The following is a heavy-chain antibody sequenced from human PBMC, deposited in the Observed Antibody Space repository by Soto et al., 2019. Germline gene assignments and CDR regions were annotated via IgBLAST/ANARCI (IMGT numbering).Heavy chain of an antibody. D-gene: IGHD6-13*01. CDR3: ARHLPPPYSSSWYGAYYYGMDV. CDR1: GYSFTSYW. V-gene: IGHV5-51*01. CDR2: IYPGDSDT. Sequence: GESLKISCKGSGYSFTSYWIGWVRQMPGKGLEWMGIIYPGDSDTRYSPSFQGQVTISADKSISTAYLQWSSLKASDAAMYYCARHLPPPYSSSWYGAYYYGMDVWGQGTTVTVSS. J-gene: IGHJ6*02.